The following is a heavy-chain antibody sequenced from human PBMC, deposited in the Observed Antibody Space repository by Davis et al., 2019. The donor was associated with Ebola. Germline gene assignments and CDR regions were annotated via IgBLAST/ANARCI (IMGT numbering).Heavy chain of an antibody. V-gene: IGHV4-59*01. CDR1: GSSISAYY. J-gene: IGHJ6*02. CDR2: IYYSGST. CDR3: ARVIGHYDFWSGSISDYGLDV. D-gene: IGHD3-3*01. Sequence: SETLSLTCTVSGSSISAYYWSWIRQPPGKALECIGYIYYSGSTNYNPSLKSRVTISVDTSKNQFSLKLSSVTAADTAVYYCARVIGHYDFWSGSISDYGLDVWGQGTTVTVTS.